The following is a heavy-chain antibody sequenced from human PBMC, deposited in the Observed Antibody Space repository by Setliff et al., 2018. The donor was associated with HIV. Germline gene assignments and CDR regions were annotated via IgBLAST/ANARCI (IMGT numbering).Heavy chain of an antibody. V-gene: IGHV1-3*03. D-gene: IGHD5-12*01. CDR1: GYTFISYA. J-gene: IGHJ4*02. Sequence: ASVKVSCKASGYTFISYAMHWVRQAPGQRLEWMGWINAGNGNTKYSQKFQDRVTITRDTSASTAYMELSSLRSEDMAVYYCARAVSYGGFERALSYFDYWGQGTLVTVSS. CDR2: INAGNGNT. CDR3: ARAVSYGGFERALSYFDY.